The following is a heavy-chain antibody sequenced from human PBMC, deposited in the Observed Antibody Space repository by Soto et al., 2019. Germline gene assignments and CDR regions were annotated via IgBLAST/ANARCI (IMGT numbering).Heavy chain of an antibody. D-gene: IGHD3-16*02. CDR3: AKDRDYIWGSYRFSNFDY. V-gene: IGHV3-23*01. CDR2: ISGSGGST. J-gene: IGHJ4*02. CDR1: GFTFISYA. Sequence: GGSLRLSCAASGFTFISYAMSLVRQAPGKGLEWVSAISGSGGSTYYADSAKGRFTISRDNSKNTLYLQMNSLRAEDTAVYYCAKDRDYIWGSYRFSNFDYWGQGTLVTVSS.